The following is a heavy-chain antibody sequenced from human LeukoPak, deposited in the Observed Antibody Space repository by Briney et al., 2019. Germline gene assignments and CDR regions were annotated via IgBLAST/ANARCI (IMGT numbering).Heavy chain of an antibody. CDR3: AGLSYTYVPI. V-gene: IGHV6-1*01. D-gene: IGHD5-18*01. J-gene: IGHJ4*02. Sequence: SQTLSLTCAISGDSFSSNSAAWSWIRQSPSRGLEWLGRTYYRSKWYNDYAVSVKSRITINPDTSKNHFSLQLNSVTPEDTAVYYCAGLSYTYVPIWGQGTLVTVSS. CDR1: GDSFSSNSAA. CDR2: TYYRSKWYN.